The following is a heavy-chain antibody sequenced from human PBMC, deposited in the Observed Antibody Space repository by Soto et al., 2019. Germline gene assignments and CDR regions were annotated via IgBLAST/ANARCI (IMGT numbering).Heavy chain of an antibody. V-gene: IGHV4-34*01. D-gene: IGHD5-18*01. Sequence: KPSETLSLTXAVYGGSFSGYYWSWIRQPPGKGLEWIGEINHSGSTNYNPSLKSRVTISVDTSKNQFSLKLSSVTAADTAVYYCARTGYSYANDAFDIWGQGTMVTVSS. J-gene: IGHJ3*02. CDR3: ARTGYSYANDAFDI. CDR1: GGSFSGYY. CDR2: INHSGST.